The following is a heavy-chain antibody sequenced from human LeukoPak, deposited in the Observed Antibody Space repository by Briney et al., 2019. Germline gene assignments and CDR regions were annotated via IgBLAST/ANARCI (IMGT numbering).Heavy chain of an antibody. Sequence: PGGSLRLSCAASGFTFSSYAMAWVRQAPGEGLEWVSGISDSASTTYYADSVKGRFTISRDNSMKTLYLQMNSLRAGDSAIYYCAKGLYSSGWGGAFDMWGQGTMVTVSS. V-gene: IGHV3-23*01. J-gene: IGHJ3*02. CDR2: ISDSASTT. D-gene: IGHD6-19*01. CDR1: GFTFSSYA. CDR3: AKGLYSSGWGGAFDM.